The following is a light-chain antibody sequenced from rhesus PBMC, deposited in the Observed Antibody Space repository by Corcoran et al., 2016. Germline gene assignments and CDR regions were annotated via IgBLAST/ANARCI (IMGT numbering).Light chain of an antibody. V-gene: IGKV4-1*01. CDR1: QSLLYSSNNKNY. CDR3: QQYYSTPYS. J-gene: IGKJ2*01. Sequence: DIVMTQSPDSLAVSLGERVTINCKPSQSLLYSSNNKNYLAWYQQKPGQALKLLIYWASTRESGVPNRFSGRGSGTDFTLTISGLQAEDVAVYYCQQYYSTPYSFGQGTKVEIK. CDR2: WAS.